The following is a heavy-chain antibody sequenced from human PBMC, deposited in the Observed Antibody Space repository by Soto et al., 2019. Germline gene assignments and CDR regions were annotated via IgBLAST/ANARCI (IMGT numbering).Heavy chain of an antibody. J-gene: IGHJ3*01. CDR2: IHSDGSST. CDR1: GFTFSYYW. CDR3: ARGDRGAFDL. D-gene: IGHD2-21*02. Sequence: EVQLVESEGGLGQPGGSLRLSCAASGFTFSYYWMHWVRQAPGQGLVWVSRIHSDGSSTTYADSVKGRFTISRDNAKNTLYLQMNSLSAEDTAVYYCARGDRGAFDLWGQGTMVTVSS. V-gene: IGHV3-74*01.